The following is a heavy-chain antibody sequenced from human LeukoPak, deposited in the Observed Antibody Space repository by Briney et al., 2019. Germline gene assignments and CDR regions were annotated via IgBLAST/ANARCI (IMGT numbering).Heavy chain of an antibody. CDR3: ARLTDYGDYLRPVWYGMDV. V-gene: IGHV1-69*13. D-gene: IGHD4-17*01. Sequence: SVKVSCKASGCTFSSYAISWVRQAPGQGLEWMGGLIPIFGTANYAQKFQGRVTITADESTSTAYMELSSLRSEDTAVYYCARLTDYGDYLRPVWYGMDVWGQGTTVTVSS. CDR1: GCTFSSYA. CDR2: LIPIFGTA. J-gene: IGHJ6*02.